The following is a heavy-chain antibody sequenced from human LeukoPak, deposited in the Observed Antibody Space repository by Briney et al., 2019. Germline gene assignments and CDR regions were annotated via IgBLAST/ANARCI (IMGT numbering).Heavy chain of an antibody. Sequence: SETLSLTCAVYGGSFSGYYWSWIRQPPGKGLEWIGEINHSGSTNYNPSLRSRVTISVDTSKNQFSLKLSSVTAADTAVYYCAGLLYAYWGQGTLVTVSS. CDR3: AGLLYAY. J-gene: IGHJ4*02. CDR2: INHSGST. D-gene: IGHD2-2*01. CDR1: GGSFSGYY. V-gene: IGHV4-34*01.